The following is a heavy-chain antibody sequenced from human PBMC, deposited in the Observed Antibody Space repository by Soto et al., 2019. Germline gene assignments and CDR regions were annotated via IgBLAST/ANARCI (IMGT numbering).Heavy chain of an antibody. CDR3: ARQWGFYFDF. V-gene: IGHV4-4*02. CDR1: GGSISSSNW. J-gene: IGHJ4*02. D-gene: IGHD1-26*01. Sequence: PSETLSLTCTVSGGSISSSNWWSWVRQPPGKGLEWIGEIYYSGSTNYNPSLKSRVTISVDTSKNQFSLKLSSVTAADTAVYYCARQWGFYFDFWGQGTLVTVSS. CDR2: IYYSGST.